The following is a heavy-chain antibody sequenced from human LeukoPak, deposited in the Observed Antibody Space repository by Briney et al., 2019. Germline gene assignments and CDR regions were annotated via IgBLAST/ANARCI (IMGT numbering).Heavy chain of an antibody. Sequence: GGSLRLSCAASGFTFSSYSMNWVRQAPGKGLEWVSSISSSSSYKNYADSVKGRFTISRDNAKNSLYLQMSSLRAEDTAVYYCARGAGATPGNDAFDIWGQGAMVTVSS. CDR3: ARGAGATPGNDAFDI. CDR2: ISSSSSYK. CDR1: GFTFSSYS. V-gene: IGHV3-21*01. D-gene: IGHD1-26*01. J-gene: IGHJ3*02.